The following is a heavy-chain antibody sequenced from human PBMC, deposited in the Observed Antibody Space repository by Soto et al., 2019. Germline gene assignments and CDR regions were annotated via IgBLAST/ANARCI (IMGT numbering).Heavy chain of an antibody. J-gene: IGHJ5*02. CDR3: AREGTGLYKNWFDP. D-gene: IGHD1-1*01. CDR2: INHSGST. V-gene: IGHV4-34*01. CDR1: GGSFSGYY. Sequence: SETLSLTCAVYGGSFSGYYWSWIRQPPGKGLEWIGEINHSGSTNYNPSLKSRVTISVDTSKNQFSLKLSSVTAADTAVYYCAREGTGLYKNWFDPWGQGTLVTVSS.